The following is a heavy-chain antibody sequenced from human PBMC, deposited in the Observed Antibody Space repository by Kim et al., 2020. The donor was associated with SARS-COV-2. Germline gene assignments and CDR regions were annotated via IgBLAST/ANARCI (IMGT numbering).Heavy chain of an antibody. CDR3: ATLGSSGY. J-gene: IGHJ4*02. Sequence: STKYYADSVKGRFTISRDNSKNTLYLQMNSLRAEDTAVYYCATLGSSGYWGQGTLVTVSS. CDR2: STK. D-gene: IGHD6-6*01. V-gene: IGHV3-30-3*01.